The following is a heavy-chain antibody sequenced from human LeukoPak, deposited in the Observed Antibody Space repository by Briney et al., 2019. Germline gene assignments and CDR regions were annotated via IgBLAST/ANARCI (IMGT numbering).Heavy chain of an antibody. CDR2: INPNSGGT. CDR3: ARAPVGGTLTRFDY. D-gene: IGHD3-10*01. J-gene: IGHJ4*02. Sequence: ASVKVSCKASGYTFTSYYMHWVRQAPGQGLEWMGWINPNSGGTNYAQKFQGRVTMTRDTSISTAYMELSRLRSDDTAVYYCARAPVGGTLTRFDYWGQGTLVTVSS. V-gene: IGHV1-2*02. CDR1: GYTFTSYY.